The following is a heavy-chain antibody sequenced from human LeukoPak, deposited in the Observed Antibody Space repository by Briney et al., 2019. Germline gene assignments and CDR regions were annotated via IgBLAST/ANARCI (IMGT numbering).Heavy chain of an antibody. Sequence: SETLSLTCTVSGGPISSSGYYLGWIRQPPGKGLEWIGNIYYSGSTYYNPSLKNRVTISVDTSKNQVSLKLSSVTAADTAVYYCARIGSGYDPFDYWGQGTLVTVSS. V-gene: IGHV4-39*01. J-gene: IGHJ4*02. CDR1: GGPISSSGYY. CDR2: IYYSGST. D-gene: IGHD5-12*01. CDR3: ARIGSGYDPFDY.